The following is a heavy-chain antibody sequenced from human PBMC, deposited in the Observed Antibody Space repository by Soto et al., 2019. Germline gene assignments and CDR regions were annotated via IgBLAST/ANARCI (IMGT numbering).Heavy chain of an antibody. CDR2: IHPSDFDT. V-gene: IGHV5-51*01. CDR1: GYSFTSYW. Sequence: PGESLKISCKGSGYSFTSYWIGWVRQMPGKGLEWVGIIHPSDFDTRYSPSFQGQVTISADKSISTAYLQWSSLRASDTAMYYCARSRRGAYSSGWYSPSGYYNYGIDVWGQGTKVTVSS. CDR3: ARSRRGAYSSGWYSPSGYYNYGIDV. D-gene: IGHD6-19*01. J-gene: IGHJ6*02.